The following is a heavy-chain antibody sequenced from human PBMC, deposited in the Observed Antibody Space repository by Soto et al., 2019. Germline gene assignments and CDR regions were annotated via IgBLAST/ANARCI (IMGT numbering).Heavy chain of an antibody. CDR1: RGSVSSGEYY. J-gene: IGHJ3*02. V-gene: IGHV4-30-4*01. D-gene: IGHD6-6*01. CDR2: IYYSGST. CDR3: ARDISIAARPWASDI. Sequence: TLSLTFTVSRGSVSSGEYYWSWIRQPPGKGLEWIGYIYYSGSTYYNPSLKSRVTISVDTSKNQFSLKLSSVTAADTAVYYCARDISIAARPWASDICGQGTMVTV.